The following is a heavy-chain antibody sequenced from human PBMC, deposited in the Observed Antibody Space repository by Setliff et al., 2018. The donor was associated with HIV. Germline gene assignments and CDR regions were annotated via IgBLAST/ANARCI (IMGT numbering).Heavy chain of an antibody. Sequence: SETLSLTCTVSGGSISSYYWSWIRQPPGKGLEWIGYIYYSGSTNYNPSLKSRVTISVDTSKNQFSLKLSSVTAADTAVYYCARGGGTKYYYYYYMDVWAKGPRSPSP. D-gene: IGHD1-7*01. CDR3: ARGGGTKYYYYYYMDV. CDR1: GGSISSYY. CDR2: IYYSGST. J-gene: IGHJ6*03. V-gene: IGHV4-59*01.